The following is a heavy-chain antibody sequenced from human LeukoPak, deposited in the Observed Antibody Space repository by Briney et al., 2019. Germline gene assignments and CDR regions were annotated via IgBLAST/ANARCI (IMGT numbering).Heavy chain of an antibody. V-gene: IGHV3-23*01. CDR2: LSGSGADT. J-gene: IGHJ4*02. CDR3: AKDPYGTRYFDY. Sequence: GGSLRLSCAASGFTFSKNAMSWVRQAPGKGLEWVSSLSGSGADTYYADSVKGRFTISRDNAKNTAYLQMSSLRAEDTAVYYCAKDPYGTRYFDYWGQGTLVTAS. CDR1: GFTFSKNA. D-gene: IGHD2-2*01.